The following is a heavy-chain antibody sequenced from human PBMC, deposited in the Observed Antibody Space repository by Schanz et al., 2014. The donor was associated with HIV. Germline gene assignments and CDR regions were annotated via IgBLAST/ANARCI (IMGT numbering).Heavy chain of an antibody. Sequence: QVQLVQSGTEVKKPGSSVRVSCKASGGTFSSYAFSWVRQAPGQGLEWMGGIIPIFGTTNYAQKFQGRVTITADESTSTAYMELSSLRSEDTAVYYCARGRQDYDFWSGAHYYYAMDVWGQGTTVTVSS. J-gene: IGHJ6*02. CDR3: ARGRQDYDFWSGAHYYYAMDV. CDR1: GGTFSSYA. V-gene: IGHV1-69*01. D-gene: IGHD3-3*01. CDR2: IIPIFGTT.